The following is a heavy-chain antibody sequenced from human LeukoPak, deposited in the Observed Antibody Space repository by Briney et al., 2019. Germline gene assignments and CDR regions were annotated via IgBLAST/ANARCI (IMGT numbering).Heavy chain of an antibody. CDR1: GFTFSDYY. Sequence: GGSLRLSCAASGFTFSDYYMSWIRQAPGKGLEWVSYISSSGSTIYYADSVKGRFTISRDNAKNSLYLQMNSLRAEDTAVYYCARDYSDYVTGPYYYGMDVWGQGTTVTVSS. V-gene: IGHV3-11*01. CDR2: ISSSGSTI. J-gene: IGHJ6*02. D-gene: IGHD4-11*01. CDR3: ARDYSDYVTGPYYYGMDV.